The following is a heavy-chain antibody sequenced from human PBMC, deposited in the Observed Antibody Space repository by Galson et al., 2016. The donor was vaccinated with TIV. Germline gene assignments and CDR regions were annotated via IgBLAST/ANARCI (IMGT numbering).Heavy chain of an antibody. Sequence: SLRLSCAASGFTFSRYGMHWVRQVPGKGLEWVAVIWYDGSKEYYVDSVKGRFTISRDNSKSTLYLQMNSLRADDTGVYYCARDSATENPGTNYSYYSGMNVWVQGTTVTVSS. CDR2: IWYDGSKE. D-gene: IGHD3-10*01. CDR1: GFTFSRYG. V-gene: IGHV3-33*01. J-gene: IGHJ6*02. CDR3: ARDSATENPGTNYSYYSGMNV.